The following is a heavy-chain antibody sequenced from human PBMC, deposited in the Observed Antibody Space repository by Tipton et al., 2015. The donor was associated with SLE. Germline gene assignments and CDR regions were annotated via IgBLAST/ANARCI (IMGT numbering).Heavy chain of an antibody. V-gene: IGHV4-59*08. J-gene: IGHJ6*03. CDR3: ARHLRDLLPHYMDV. CDR2: MFHSGNT. CDR1: GGSISSYY. D-gene: IGHD1-26*01. Sequence: TLSLTCTVSGGSISSYYWSWIRQPPGKGLEWIGSMFHSGNTYHNPSLKSRVTISIDTSKNQFSLRLSSVTAADTAVYYCARHLRDLLPHYMDVWGKGTTVTVSS.